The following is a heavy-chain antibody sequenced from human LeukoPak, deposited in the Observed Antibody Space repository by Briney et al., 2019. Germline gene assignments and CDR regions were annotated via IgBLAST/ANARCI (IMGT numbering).Heavy chain of an antibody. D-gene: IGHD2-15*01. V-gene: IGHV3-11*01. Sequence: GGSLRLSCAASGFTFSDHYMSWIRQAPGKGLEWVSYISSSGSTIYYADSVKGRFTISRDNAKNSLYLQMNSLRAEDTAVYYCARDGCSGGSCFSYYYGMDVWGQGTTVTVSS. CDR3: ARDGCSGGSCFSYYYGMDV. CDR2: ISSSGSTI. J-gene: IGHJ6*02. CDR1: GFTFSDHY.